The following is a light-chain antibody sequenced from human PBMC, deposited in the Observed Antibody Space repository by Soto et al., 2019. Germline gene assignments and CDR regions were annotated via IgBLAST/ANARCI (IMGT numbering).Light chain of an antibody. V-gene: IGKV3D-20*01. J-gene: IGKJ4*01. CDR2: AAS. CDR3: QQYDTSPLT. Sequence: EIVLTQSPATLSLSPGERATLSCGASQTITSAYLAWYQLKPGLAPRLLFYAASNRATGVPDRFSGRGSGTDFTLASSRVEPEDFAVYYCQQYDTSPLTFGGGTKVEIK. CDR1: QTITSAY.